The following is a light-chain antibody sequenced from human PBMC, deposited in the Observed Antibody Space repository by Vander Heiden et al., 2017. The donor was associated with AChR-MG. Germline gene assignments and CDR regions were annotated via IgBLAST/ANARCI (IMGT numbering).Light chain of an antibody. V-gene: IGKV3-20*01. CDR2: GAS. CDR1: QSVSSNY. CDR3: QQYGSSPPHT. Sequence: EIVLTQSPGTLSLSPGERATLSCRASQSVSSNYLAWYQQKPGQAPRLLIFGASSRATGIPDGFSGSGSGTDFTLTISRLEPQDFALYYCQQYGSSPPHTFGQGTKLEIK. J-gene: IGKJ2*01.